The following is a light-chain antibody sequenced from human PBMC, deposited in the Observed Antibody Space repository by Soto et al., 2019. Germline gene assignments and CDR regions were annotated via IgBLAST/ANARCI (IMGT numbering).Light chain of an antibody. CDR2: KVS. V-gene: IGKV2-30*01. CDR3: MQGTHWPWT. J-gene: IGKJ1*01. Sequence: DVVMTQSPLSLPVTLGQPASISCRSSQRPLYSDGNTYLSWFQQRPGQSPRRLIYKVSNRDSGVPDRFSGSGSGTDFTLKISRVDAEDVGVYYCMQGTHWPWTFGQGTKVEIK. CDR1: QRPLYSDGNTY.